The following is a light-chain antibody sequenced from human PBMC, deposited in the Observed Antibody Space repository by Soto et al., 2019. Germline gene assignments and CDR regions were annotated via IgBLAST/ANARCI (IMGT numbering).Light chain of an antibody. CDR1: QSISSW. CDR3: QQYNSYSRT. CDR2: KAS. J-gene: IGKJ1*01. Sequence: DIPMTQSPSTLSASVGERVTITCRASQSISSWLAWYQQKPGKAPKLMIYKASSLESGVPSRFSGSGSGTEFTLTISSLQPDDFATYYCQQYNSYSRTFCQGTKVDIK. V-gene: IGKV1-5*03.